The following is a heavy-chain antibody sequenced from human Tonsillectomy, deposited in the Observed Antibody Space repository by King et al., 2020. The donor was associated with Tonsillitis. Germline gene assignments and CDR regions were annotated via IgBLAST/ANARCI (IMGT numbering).Heavy chain of an antibody. D-gene: IGHD3-9*01. CDR3: ARHIRYLDWLGWFDP. CDR1: GGSISSRSYY. J-gene: IGHJ5*02. CDR2: IYYSGSA. Sequence: VQLQESGPGLVKPSETLSLTCTVSGGSISSRSYYWGWIRQPPGKGLEWIGSIYYSGSAYYNPSLKSRVTISVDTSKNQFSLKLSSVTAADTAVYYCARHIRYLDWLGWFDPCGQGTLVTVSS. V-gene: IGHV4-39*01.